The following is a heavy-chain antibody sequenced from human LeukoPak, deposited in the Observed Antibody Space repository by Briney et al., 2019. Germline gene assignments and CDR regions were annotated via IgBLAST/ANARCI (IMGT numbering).Heavy chain of an antibody. Sequence: PGGSLRLSCAASGFTFSSYSMNWVRQTPGKGLEWLSYISSGGSGLYYADSVKGRFTISRDNAQNTLYLQMNTLRAEDTAMYYCASQPYWGQGTLVTVSS. CDR3: ASQPY. CDR2: ISSGGSGL. V-gene: IGHV3-48*04. J-gene: IGHJ4*02. CDR1: GFTFSSYS.